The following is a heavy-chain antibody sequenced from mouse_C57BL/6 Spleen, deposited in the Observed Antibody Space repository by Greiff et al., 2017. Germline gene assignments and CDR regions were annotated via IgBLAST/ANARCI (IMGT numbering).Heavy chain of an antibody. V-gene: IGHV5-17*01. CDR3: ARLGSSYAMDY. CDR1: GFTFSDYG. CDR2: ISSGSSTI. J-gene: IGHJ4*01. D-gene: IGHD1-1*01. Sequence: DVQLVESGGGLVKPGGSLKLSCAASGFTFSDYGMHWVRQAPEKGLEWVAYISSGSSTIYYADTVKGRFTISRDNAKNTLFLQMTSLRSEDTAMYYCARLGSSYAMDYWGQGTSVTVSS.